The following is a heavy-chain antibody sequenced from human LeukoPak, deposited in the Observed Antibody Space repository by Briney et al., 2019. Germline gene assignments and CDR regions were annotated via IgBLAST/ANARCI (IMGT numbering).Heavy chain of an antibody. D-gene: IGHD3-10*01. V-gene: IGHV4-39*01. CDR3: ARHDFYVSGSYFVNWFDP. CDR1: DGSISSGSYY. Sequence: PSETLSLACTVSDGSISSGSYYWGWVRQPPGKGLEWIGSIYSTGSTYYNPSLKSRVIISADTSKTQFSLKLRSVTAADTAMYYCARHDFYVSGSYFVNWFDPWGQGTLVTVSS. J-gene: IGHJ5*02. CDR2: IYSTGST.